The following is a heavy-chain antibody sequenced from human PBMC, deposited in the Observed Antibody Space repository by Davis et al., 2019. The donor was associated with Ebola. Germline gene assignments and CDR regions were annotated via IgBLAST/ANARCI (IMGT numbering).Heavy chain of an antibody. J-gene: IGHJ5*02. V-gene: IGHV1-69*04. Sequence: SVKVSCKASGGTFSSYAISWVRQAPGQGLEWMGRIIPILGIPNYAQKFQGRVTMTRNTSISTAYMELSSLTSEDTAVYYCARGRKVAKMGSWFDPWGQGTLVTVSS. CDR1: GGTFSSYA. CDR3: ARGRKVAKMGSWFDP. D-gene: IGHD5-12*01. CDR2: IIPILGIP.